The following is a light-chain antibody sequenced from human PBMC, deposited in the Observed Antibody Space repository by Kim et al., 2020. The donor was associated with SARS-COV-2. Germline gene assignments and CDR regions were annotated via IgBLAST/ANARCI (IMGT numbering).Light chain of an antibody. Sequence: SYELTQPLSVSVALGQTARITCGGNNIGSENVHWYQQKPGQAPVLVIYRDTNRPSGIPERFSGSNSGNAATLIITRAQAGDEADYYCQVWDSSAGVFGGGTQLTVL. CDR3: QVWDSSAGV. J-gene: IGLJ3*02. CDR2: RDT. CDR1: NIGSEN. V-gene: IGLV3-9*01.